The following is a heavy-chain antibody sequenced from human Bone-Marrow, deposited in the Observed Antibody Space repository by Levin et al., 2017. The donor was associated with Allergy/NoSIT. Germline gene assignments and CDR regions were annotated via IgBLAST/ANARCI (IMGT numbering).Heavy chain of an antibody. V-gene: IGHV3-23*01. Sequence: GGSLRLSCAGSGFTFSTYAMTWVRQAPGKGLEWVSAISGGGDNTYYAGSVKGRFTISRDNSKNTLNLQMNSLRAEDTAAYDCAHFGGNGHQDAPIHNWGQGPLVTVSS. J-gene: IGHJ4*02. D-gene: IGHD3-10*01. CDR1: GFTFSTYA. CDR2: ISGGGDNT. CDR3: AHFGGNGHQDAPIHN.